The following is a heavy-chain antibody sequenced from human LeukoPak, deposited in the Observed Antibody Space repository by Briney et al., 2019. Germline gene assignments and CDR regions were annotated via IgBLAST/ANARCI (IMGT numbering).Heavy chain of an antibody. D-gene: IGHD3-22*01. Sequence: GGSLRLSCAASGFTFSSYAMHWVRQAPGKGLEWVAVISYDGSNKYYADSVKGRFTISRDNSKNTLYLQMNSLRAEDTAVYYCARDGRDYYDSSGYHDRPLYFQHWGQGTLVTVSS. CDR3: ARDGRDYYDSSGYHDRPLYFQH. CDR2: ISYDGSNK. V-gene: IGHV3-30-3*01. J-gene: IGHJ1*01. CDR1: GFTFSSYA.